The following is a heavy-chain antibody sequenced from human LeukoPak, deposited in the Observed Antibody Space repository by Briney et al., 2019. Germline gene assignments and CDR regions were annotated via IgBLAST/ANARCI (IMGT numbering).Heavy chain of an antibody. CDR2: TYNSGST. V-gene: IGHV4-61*10. CDR1: GGSISSGSDY. J-gene: IGHJ4*02. Sequence: SETLSLTCTVSGGSISSGSDYWTWIRQPARKALEWIGRTYNSGSTNYNPPLKSRVTISVETSKNQFSLKLRSVTAADTAVYYCARVTGYMIEDYFDYWGQGTLVTVSS. D-gene: IGHD3-22*01. CDR3: ARVTGYMIEDYFDY.